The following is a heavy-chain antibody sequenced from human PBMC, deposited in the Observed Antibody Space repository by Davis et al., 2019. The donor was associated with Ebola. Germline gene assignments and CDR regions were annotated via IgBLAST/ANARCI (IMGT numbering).Heavy chain of an antibody. CDR2: IKRDGSEK. J-gene: IGHJ4*02. D-gene: IGHD3-22*01. CDR3: ARVGKGYYYDSSGYPDY. V-gene: IGHV3-7*03. CDR1: GFTFSSYW. Sequence: PGGSLRLSCAASGFTFSSYWMSWVRQAPGKGLEWVANIKRDGSEKYYVDSVKGRFTISRDNAKNSLYLQMNSLRAEDTAVYYCARVGKGYYYDSSGYPDYWGQGTLVTVSS.